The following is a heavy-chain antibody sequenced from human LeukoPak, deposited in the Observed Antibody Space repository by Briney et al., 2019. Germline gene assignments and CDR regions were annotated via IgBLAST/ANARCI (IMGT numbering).Heavy chain of an antibody. CDR2: ISWNSGSI. J-gene: IGHJ4*02. V-gene: IGHV3-9*01. CDR3: AKDKGISGGLGYFDY. D-gene: IGHD1-26*01. CDR1: GFTFDDYA. Sequence: GGSLRLSCAASGFTFDDYAMHWVRQAPGKGLEWVSGISWNSGSIGYADSVKGRFTISRDNAKNSLYLQMNSLGAEDTALYYCAKDKGISGGLGYFDYWGQGTLVTVSS.